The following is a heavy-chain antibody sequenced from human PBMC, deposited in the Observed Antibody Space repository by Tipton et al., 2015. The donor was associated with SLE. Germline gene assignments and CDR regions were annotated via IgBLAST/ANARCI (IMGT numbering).Heavy chain of an antibody. D-gene: IGHD6-13*01. CDR3: ARASNLKGKFPRIAAAGPPGWFDP. Sequence: TLSLTCTVSGGSISSSSYYWGWIRQPPGKGLEWIGEINHSGSTNYNPSLKSRVTISVDTSKNHFSLKLSSVTAADTAVYYCARASNLKGKFPRIAAAGPPGWFDPWGQGTLVTVSS. CDR2: INHSGST. V-gene: IGHV4-39*07. CDR1: GGSISSSSYY. J-gene: IGHJ5*02.